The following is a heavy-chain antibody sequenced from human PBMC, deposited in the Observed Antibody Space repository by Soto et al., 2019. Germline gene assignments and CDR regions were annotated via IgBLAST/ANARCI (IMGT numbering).Heavy chain of an antibody. CDR1: GFTFSSYA. CDR3: ARDPFRYEYGMDV. J-gene: IGHJ6*02. D-gene: IGHD3-3*01. V-gene: IGHV3-30-3*01. Sequence: QVQLVESGGGVVQPGRSLRLSCAASGFTFSSYAMHWVRQAPGKGLEWVAVISYDGSNKYYADSVKGRFTISRDNSKNTLYLQMNSLRAEDTAVYYFARDPFRYEYGMDVWGQGTTVTVSS. CDR2: ISYDGSNK.